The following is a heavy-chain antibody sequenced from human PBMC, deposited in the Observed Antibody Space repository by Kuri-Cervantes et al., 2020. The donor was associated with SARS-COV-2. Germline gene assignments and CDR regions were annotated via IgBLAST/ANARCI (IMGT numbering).Heavy chain of an antibody. V-gene: IGHV4-39*01. CDR2: IYYSGST. Sequence: SETLSLTCTVSGGSISSSSYYWGWIRQPPGKGLEWMGSIYYSGSTYYNPSLKSRVTISVDTSKNQFSLKLSSVTAADTAVYYCARTMIVVVIPWYFDLWGRGTLVTVSS. J-gene: IGHJ2*01. D-gene: IGHD3-22*01. CDR1: GGSISSSSYY. CDR3: ARTMIVVVIPWYFDL.